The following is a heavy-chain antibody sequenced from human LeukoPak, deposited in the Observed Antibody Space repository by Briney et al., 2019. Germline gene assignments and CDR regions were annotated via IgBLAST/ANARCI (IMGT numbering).Heavy chain of an antibody. CDR1: GGSISSSSYY. V-gene: IGHV4-39*01. CDR2: IYYSGST. CDR3: ARVEATATAYFDY. D-gene: IGHD5-18*01. J-gene: IGHJ4*02. Sequence: PSETLSLTCTVSGGSISSSSYYWGWIRQPPGKGLEWIGSIYYSGSTYYNPSLKSRVTISVDTSKNQFSLKLSSVTAADTAVYYCARVEATATAYFDYWGQGTLVTVSS.